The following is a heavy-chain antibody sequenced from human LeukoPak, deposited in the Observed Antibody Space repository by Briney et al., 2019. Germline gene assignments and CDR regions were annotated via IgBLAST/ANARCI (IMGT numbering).Heavy chain of an antibody. CDR3: ARDRAGREYYDFWSGQTGYFDY. CDR2: IKQDGSEK. CDR1: GFTFSSYW. Sequence: GGSLRLSCAASGFTFSSYWMSWVRQAPGKGLEWEANIKQDGSEKYYVDSVKGRFTISRDNAKNSLYLQMNSLRAEDTAVYYCARDRAGREYYDFWSGQTGYFDYWGQGTLVTVSS. J-gene: IGHJ4*02. V-gene: IGHV3-7*01. D-gene: IGHD3-3*01.